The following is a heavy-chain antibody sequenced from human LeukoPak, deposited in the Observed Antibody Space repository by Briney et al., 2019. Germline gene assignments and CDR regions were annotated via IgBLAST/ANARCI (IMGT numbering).Heavy chain of an antibody. D-gene: IGHD2-8*01. J-gene: IGHJ4*02. V-gene: IGHV1-18*01. CDR2: ISAYNGNT. CDR3: ARDSLGYCTNGVCYPADY. Sequence: APVKVSCKASGYTFTSYGISWVRQAPGQGLEWMGWISAYNGNTNYAQKLQGRVTMTTDTSTSTAYMELRSLRSDDTAVYYCARDSLGYCTNGVCYPADYWGQGTLVTVSS. CDR1: GYTFTSYG.